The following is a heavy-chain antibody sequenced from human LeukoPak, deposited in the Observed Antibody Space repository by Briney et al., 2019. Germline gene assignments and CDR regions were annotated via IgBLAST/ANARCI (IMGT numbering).Heavy chain of an antibody. D-gene: IGHD2-2*01. CDR2: IWYDGSNK. CDR3: ARVGADIVVDYYYYYIDV. V-gene: IGHV3-33*01. J-gene: IGHJ6*03. CDR1: GFTFSSYG. Sequence: GGSLRLSCAASGFTFSSYGMHWVRQAPGKGLEWVAVIWYDGSNKYYADSVKGRFTISRDNSKNTLYLQMNSLRAEDTAVYYCARVGADIVVDYYYYYIDVWGKGTTVTVSS.